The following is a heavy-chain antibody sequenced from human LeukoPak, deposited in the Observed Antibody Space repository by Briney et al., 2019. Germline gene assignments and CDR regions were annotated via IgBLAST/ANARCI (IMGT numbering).Heavy chain of an antibody. CDR1: GFTFSSYW. V-gene: IGHV3-7*03. CDR2: IKQDGSEK. J-gene: IGHJ3*02. Sequence: PGGSLRLSCAASGFTFSSYWMSWVRQAPGKGLEWVANIKQDGSEKYYADSVKGRFTISRDNAKNSLYLQMNSLRAEDMALYYCAKAGVFHAFDIWGQGTMVTVSS. CDR3: AKAGVFHAFDI.